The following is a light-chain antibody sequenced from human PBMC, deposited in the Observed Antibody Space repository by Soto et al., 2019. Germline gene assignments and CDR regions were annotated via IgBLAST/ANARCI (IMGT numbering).Light chain of an antibody. CDR3: QQRRNCPPIP. J-gene: IGKJ5*01. CDR2: DAS. V-gene: IGKV3-11*01. Sequence: EIGLTQSPATRSLSPGARATLSCRASQSVSSYLAWYQQKPGQAPRLLIYDASNRATGIPARFSGSGSGTDFNLSISSLEPEDFAVYYCQQRRNCPPIPFGQGTRLEIK. CDR1: QSVSSY.